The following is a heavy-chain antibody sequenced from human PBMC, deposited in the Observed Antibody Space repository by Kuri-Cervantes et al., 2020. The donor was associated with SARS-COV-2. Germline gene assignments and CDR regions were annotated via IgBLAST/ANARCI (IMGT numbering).Heavy chain of an antibody. D-gene: IGHD2-2*02. CDR1: GYTFTSYG. V-gene: IGHV1-18*01. J-gene: IGHJ6*03. CDR2: ISAYNGNT. Sequence: ASVKVSCKASGYTFTSYGISWVRQAPGQGLEWMGWISAYNGNTKYSQKFQGRVTITRDTSASTAYMELSSLRSEDTAVYYRAREGGYCSSTSCYRGVYYMDVWGKGTTVTVSS. CDR3: AREGGYCSSTSCYRGVYYMDV.